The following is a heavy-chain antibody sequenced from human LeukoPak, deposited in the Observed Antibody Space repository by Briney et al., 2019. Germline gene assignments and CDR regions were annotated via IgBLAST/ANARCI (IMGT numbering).Heavy chain of an antibody. D-gene: IGHD1-14*01. J-gene: IGHJ4*02. V-gene: IGHV3-74*01. CDR3: ARSNRADDY. CDR1: GFTFSNYW. CDR2: INPGGSST. Sequence: PGGSLRLSCAASGFTFSNYWMHWVRQVPGKGLVWVSRINPGGSSTTYADSVKGRFIISRDNAKNTLYLQMNSLRAEDTAVYYCARSNRADDYWGQGTLVTVSS.